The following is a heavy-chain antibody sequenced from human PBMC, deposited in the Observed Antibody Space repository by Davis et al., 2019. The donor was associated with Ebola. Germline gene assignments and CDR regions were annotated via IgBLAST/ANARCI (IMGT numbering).Heavy chain of an antibody. J-gene: IGHJ3*02. CDR3: ARHSSGYYYGDAFDI. V-gene: IGHV4-34*01. D-gene: IGHD3-22*01. CDR1: GGSFSGYY. CDR2: INHSGST. Sequence: SETLSLTCAVYGGSFSGYYWSWIRQPPGKGLEWIGDINHSGSTNYNPSLKGRVTISVDTSKNQFSLKLSSVTAADTAVYYCARHSSGYYYGDAFDIWGQGTMVTVSS.